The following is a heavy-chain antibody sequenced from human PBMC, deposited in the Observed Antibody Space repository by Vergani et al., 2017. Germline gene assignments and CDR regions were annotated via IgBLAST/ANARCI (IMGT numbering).Heavy chain of an antibody. CDR1: GGTFSSYT. CDR3: ERDASFDP. CDR2: IIPILGIA. V-gene: IGHV1-69*08. Sequence: QVQLVQSGAEVKKPGSSVKVSCKASGGTFSSYTISWVRQAPGQGLEWMGRIIPILGIANYAQKFQGRVTITADKSTSTAYMELSSLRSEETAVYYCERDASFDPWGQGTLVTVSS. J-gene: IGHJ5*02.